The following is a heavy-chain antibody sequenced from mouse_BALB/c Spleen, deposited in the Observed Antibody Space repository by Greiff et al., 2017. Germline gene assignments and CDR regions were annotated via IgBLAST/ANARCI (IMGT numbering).Heavy chain of an antibody. CDR1: GYSFTSYW. CDR2: IYPGNSDT. Sequence: EVQLQESGTVLARPGASVKMSCKASGYSFTSYWMHWVKQRPGQGLEWIGAIYPGNSDTSYNQKFKGKAKLTAVTSASTAYMELSSLTNEDSAVYYCTRSGAYYRYEGYFDYWGQGTTLTVSS. J-gene: IGHJ2*01. CDR3: TRSGAYYRYEGYFDY. D-gene: IGHD2-14*01. V-gene: IGHV1-5*01.